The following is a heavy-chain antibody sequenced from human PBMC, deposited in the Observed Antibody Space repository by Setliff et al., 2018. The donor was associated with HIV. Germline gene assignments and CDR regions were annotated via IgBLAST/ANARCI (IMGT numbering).Heavy chain of an antibody. CDR1: GGSISSYY. Sequence: SETLSLTCTVSGGSISSYYWSWIRQPPGKGLEWIGYIYYSGSSNHNPSLKSRVTISVDTSKNQFSLKLSSVTAADAAVYYCARGYPGIAVAGLSYYYYYYMDVWGKGTTVTVSS. V-gene: IGHV4-59*01. J-gene: IGHJ6*03. CDR2: IYYSGSS. D-gene: IGHD6-19*01. CDR3: ARGYPGIAVAGLSYYYYYYMDV.